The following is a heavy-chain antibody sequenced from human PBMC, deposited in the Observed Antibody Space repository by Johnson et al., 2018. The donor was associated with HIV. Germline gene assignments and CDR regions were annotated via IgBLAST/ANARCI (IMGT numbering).Heavy chain of an antibody. J-gene: IGHJ3*02. CDR3: AETTYSSPGAFDI. CDR1: GFTFSSYA. D-gene: IGHD6-19*01. Sequence: VQLVESGGGVVQPGRSLRLSCAASGFTFSSYAMHWVRQAPGKGLEWVAVISYDGSNKYYADSVKGRFTISRDNSKNTLYLQMNSLRAEDTAVYYCAETTYSSPGAFDIWGQGTMVTVSS. V-gene: IGHV3-30*04. CDR2: ISYDGSNK.